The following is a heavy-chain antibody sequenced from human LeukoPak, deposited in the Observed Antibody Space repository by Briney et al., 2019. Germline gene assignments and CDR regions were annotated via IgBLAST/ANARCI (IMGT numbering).Heavy chain of an antibody. V-gene: IGHV3-20*04. CDR2: ITWNSEKT. J-gene: IGHJ4*02. CDR3: ARDWRSGYSIDN. D-gene: IGHD6-19*01. CDR1: GFRFDDYG. Sequence: GGSLRLSCAASGFRFDDYGMSWVRLAPGRGLEWISGITWNSEKTAYAEAVKGRFTISRDNAKNSLYLQMNSLSAEDTALYYCARDWRSGYSIDNWGQGTLVTVSS.